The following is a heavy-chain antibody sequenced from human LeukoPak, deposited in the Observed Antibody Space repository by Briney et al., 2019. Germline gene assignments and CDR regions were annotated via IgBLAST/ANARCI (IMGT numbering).Heavy chain of an antibody. CDR3: AQEAAAGYFDY. CDR1: GFTFSSYG. D-gene: IGHD6-13*01. V-gene: IGHV3-33*06. Sequence: PGGSLRLSCAASGFTFSSYGMHWVRQAPGKGLEWVAVIWYDGSNKYYADSVKGRFTISRDNSKNTLYLQINSLRAEDTAVYYCAQEAAAGYFDYWGQGTLVTVSS. CDR2: IWYDGSNK. J-gene: IGHJ4*02.